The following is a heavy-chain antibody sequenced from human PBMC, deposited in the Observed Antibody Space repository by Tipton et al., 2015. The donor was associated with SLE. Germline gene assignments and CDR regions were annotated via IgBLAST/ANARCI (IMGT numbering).Heavy chain of an antibody. CDR1: GFPFSSYW. D-gene: IGHD3-22*01. CDR2: INQDGSEK. Sequence: SLRLSCAASGFPFSSYWMSWVRQAPGKGLEWVANINQDGSEKYYVDSVKGRFTISRDNAKNSLYLQMNSLRAEDTAVYYCARRYYYDSNGYYGVYYFDYWGQGTLVTVSS. J-gene: IGHJ4*02. V-gene: IGHV3-7*01. CDR3: ARRYYYDSNGYYGVYYFDY.